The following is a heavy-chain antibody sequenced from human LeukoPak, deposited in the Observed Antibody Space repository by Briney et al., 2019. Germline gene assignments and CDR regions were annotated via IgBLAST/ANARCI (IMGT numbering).Heavy chain of an antibody. CDR3: VKELTPTGAPASDY. CDR2: ISSSGDNT. V-gene: IGHV3-64D*06. D-gene: IGHD7-27*01. CDR1: GFTFSSYA. J-gene: IGHJ4*02. Sequence: PGGSLGLSCSASGFTFSSYAMHWVRQAPGKGLEYVSAISSSGDNTYYADSVKGRFTISRDNSKNTLYLQMSSLRAEDTAVYYCVKELTPTGAPASDYWGQGTLV.